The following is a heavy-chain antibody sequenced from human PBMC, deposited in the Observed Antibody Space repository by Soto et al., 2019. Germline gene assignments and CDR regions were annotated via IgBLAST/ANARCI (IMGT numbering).Heavy chain of an antibody. V-gene: IGHV3-21*01. CDR1: GFTFSNFN. CDR2: ISGTSVYI. Sequence: GGSLRLSCVASGFTFSNFNMNWVRQAPGKGLEWVSHISGTSVYIHYADSVKGRFTISRDDAKNSVYLQMDSLRVEDTAVYYCAREGALKPFSSWGQGALVTVSS. CDR3: AREGALKPFSS. J-gene: IGHJ5*02.